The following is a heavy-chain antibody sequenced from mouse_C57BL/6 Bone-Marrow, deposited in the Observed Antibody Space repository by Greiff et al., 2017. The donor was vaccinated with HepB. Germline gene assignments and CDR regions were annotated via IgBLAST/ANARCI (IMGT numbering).Heavy chain of an antibody. CDR2: INPGSGGT. J-gene: IGHJ3*01. Sequence: VQLQQSGAELVRPGTSVKVSCKASGYAFTNYLIEWVKQRPGQGLEWIGVINPGSGGTNYNEKFKGKATLTADKSSSTAYMQLSSLTPEDSAVYFCARRDYSNSAWFAYWGQGTLVTVSA. V-gene: IGHV1-54*01. CDR3: ARRDYSNSAWFAY. CDR1: GYAFTNYL. D-gene: IGHD2-5*01.